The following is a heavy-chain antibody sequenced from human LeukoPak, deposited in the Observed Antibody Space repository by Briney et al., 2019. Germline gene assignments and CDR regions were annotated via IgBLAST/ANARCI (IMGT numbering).Heavy chain of an antibody. V-gene: IGHV3-7*01. CDR1: GFTFSSYW. D-gene: IGHD5-12*01. Sequence: GGSLRLSCAASGFTFSSYWMNWVRQAPGKGLEWVATINQEGGETYYVDSVKGRFTISRDNAKDSLYLQMNSLRAEDTAVYYCARDEGTSGYDLLDYWGQGTLVTVSS. J-gene: IGHJ4*02. CDR3: ARDEGTSGYDLLDY. CDR2: INQEGGET.